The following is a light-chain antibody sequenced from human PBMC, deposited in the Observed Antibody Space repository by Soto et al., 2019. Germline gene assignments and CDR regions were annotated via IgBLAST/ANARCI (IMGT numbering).Light chain of an antibody. CDR1: QSLINIDGNTY. CDR2: QVS. CDR3: VPGSYWPT. V-gene: IGKV2-30*01. Sequence: DVVMTQSPLSLPVTLGQPASISCRSSQSLINIDGNTYLHWFQQRPGHSPRRLIYQVSNRDSGVPDRFSGSGSDTDFTLKISRVEAEDVGVYYCVPGSYWPTFGQGTRLEIK. J-gene: IGKJ5*01.